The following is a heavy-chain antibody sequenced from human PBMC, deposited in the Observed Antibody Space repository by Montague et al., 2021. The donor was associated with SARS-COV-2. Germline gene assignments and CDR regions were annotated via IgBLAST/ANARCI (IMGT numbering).Heavy chain of an antibody. CDR1: GGSFSGYY. J-gene: IGHJ6*03. V-gene: IGHV4-34*01. D-gene: IGHD2-2*02. CDR2: INHSGSA. CDR3: ARLGEGVVPAPIFGVGPYYSYFYMDV. Sequence: SETLSLTCAVYGGSFSGYYWNWIRQPPGKGLEWIGEINHSGSAKYNPSLKRRVTISVDTSKNQFSLKLNSVTAADTAVYYCARLGEGVVPAPIFGVGPYYSYFYMDVRGKGATVTVSS.